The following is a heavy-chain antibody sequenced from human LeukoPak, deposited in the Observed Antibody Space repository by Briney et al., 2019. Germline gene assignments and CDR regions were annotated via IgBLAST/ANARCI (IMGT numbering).Heavy chain of an antibody. J-gene: IGHJ3*02. CDR3: ARPTNYYGSRKDAFDI. D-gene: IGHD3-10*01. CDR1: GYSFTSYW. V-gene: IGHV5-51*01. CDR2: IYPGDSDT. Sequence: GESLKISCKGSGYSFTSYWIGWVRQMPGKGLEWMGIIYPGDSDTRYSPSFQGQVTISADKSISTAYLQWSSLKASDTAMYYCARPTNYYGSRKDAFDIWGQGTMVTVSS.